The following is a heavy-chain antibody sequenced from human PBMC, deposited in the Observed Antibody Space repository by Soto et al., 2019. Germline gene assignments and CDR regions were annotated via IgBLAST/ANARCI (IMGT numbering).Heavy chain of an antibody. D-gene: IGHD3-10*01. CDR3: ARGGLYYYGSGSYYNWYYYYYMDV. V-gene: IGHV4-34*01. Sequence: QVQLQQWGAGLLKPSETLSLTCAVYGGSFSGYYWSWIRQPPGKGLEWIGEINHSGSTNYNPSLKSRVTISVDTSKNQFSLKLSSVTAADTAVHYCARGGLYYYGSGSYYNWYYYYYMDVWGKGTTVTVSS. J-gene: IGHJ6*03. CDR2: INHSGST. CDR1: GGSFSGYY.